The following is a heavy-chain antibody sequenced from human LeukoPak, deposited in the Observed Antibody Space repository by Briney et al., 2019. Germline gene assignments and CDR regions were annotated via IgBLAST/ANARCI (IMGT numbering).Heavy chain of an antibody. D-gene: IGHD7-27*01. CDR2: IGNNGGGI. J-gene: IGHJ4*02. CDR1: GFTFSTYT. Sequence: PGGSLRLSCAASGFTFSTYTMYWVRPPPGKRLEWVSIIGNNGGGIHYADSVKGRFTISRDNFKNALYLQMNSLRVEDTAVYYCAIDPNWGTHSWGQGVLVTVSS. CDR3: AIDPNWGTHS. V-gene: IGHV3-23*01.